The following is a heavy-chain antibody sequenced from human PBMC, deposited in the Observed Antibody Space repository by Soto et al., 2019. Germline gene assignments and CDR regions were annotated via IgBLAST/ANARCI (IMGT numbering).Heavy chain of an antibody. Sequence: QVQLQESGPGLVKPSQTLSLTCTVSGGSISSGGYYWSWIRQHPGKGLEWIGYFYYSGSTYYNPSLKSRVTISVDTSKDQFSLKLSSVTAADTAVYYCAVSRDGYSMDVWGQGTTVTVSS. CDR3: AVSRDGYSMDV. CDR2: FYYSGST. J-gene: IGHJ6*02. CDR1: GGSISSGGYY. V-gene: IGHV4-31*03. D-gene: IGHD2-2*01.